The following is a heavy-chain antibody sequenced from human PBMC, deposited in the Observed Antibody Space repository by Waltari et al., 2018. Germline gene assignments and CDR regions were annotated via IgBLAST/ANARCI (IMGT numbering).Heavy chain of an antibody. D-gene: IGHD3-22*01. CDR2: IYSSGST. Sequence: QVQLQESGPGLVKPSETLSLTCTVSGGSISSYYWSWIRQPPGKGLEWIGYIYSSGSTNYNPSLQSRVTISVDTSKNQFSLKLSSVTAADTAVYYCARVYYDSSGYYSGGYYYYMDVWGKGTTVTVSS. J-gene: IGHJ6*03. CDR1: GGSISSYY. V-gene: IGHV4-59*01. CDR3: ARVYYDSSGYYSGGYYYYMDV.